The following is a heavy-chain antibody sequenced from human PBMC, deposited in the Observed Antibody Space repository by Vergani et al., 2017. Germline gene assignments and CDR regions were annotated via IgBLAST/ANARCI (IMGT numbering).Heavy chain of an antibody. CDR1: GVSIKSRSYY. CDR3: ARHIVAAGRKDNWFDP. D-gene: IGHD6-13*01. Sequence: QLQLQESGPGLVKPSETLSLTCAVSGVSIKSRSYYWGWIRQSPGKGLEWIGSIYDNGNTYYNPSLKSRVAISVDTSKNQVSLNLGSVTAADTAVYYCARHIVAAGRKDNWFDPWGQGTLVTVSS. CDR2: IYDNGNT. J-gene: IGHJ5*02. V-gene: IGHV4-39*01.